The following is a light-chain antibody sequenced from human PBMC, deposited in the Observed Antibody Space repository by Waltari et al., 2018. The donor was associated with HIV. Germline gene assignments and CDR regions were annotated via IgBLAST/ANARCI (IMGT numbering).Light chain of an antibody. V-gene: IGLV2-11*01. CDR2: DVS. CDR1: SSDVGGYNY. J-gene: IGLJ1*01. CDR3: CSYAGSYTFYV. Sequence: QSALTQPRSVSGSPGQSVTISCPGTSSDVGGYNYVSWYQQHPGKAPKLMLYDVSKRPSGVPDRFSGSKSGNTASLTISGLQAEDEADYYCCSYAGSYTFYVFGTGTKVTVL.